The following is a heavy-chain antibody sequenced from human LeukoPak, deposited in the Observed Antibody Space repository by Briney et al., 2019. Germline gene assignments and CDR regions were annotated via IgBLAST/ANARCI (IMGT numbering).Heavy chain of an antibody. J-gene: IGHJ4*02. CDR2: ISSGAITM. CDR3: ALLAVASDFDY. CDR1: GFMFRSFE. Sequence: PGGSLRLSCAASGFMFRSFEMYWVRQAPGKGLEWIAYISSGAITMYYADPVKGRFTISRDDAKNSLFLQMNSLRAEDTAVYYCALLAVASDFDYWGQGALVTVSS. V-gene: IGHV3-48*03. D-gene: IGHD6-19*01.